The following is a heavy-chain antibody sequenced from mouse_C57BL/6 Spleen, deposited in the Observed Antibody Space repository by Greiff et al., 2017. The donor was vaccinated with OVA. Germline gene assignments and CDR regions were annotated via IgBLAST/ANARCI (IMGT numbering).Heavy chain of an antibody. CDR3: ARRGIYGIHEDYYAMDY. Sequence: QVTLKESGPGILQSSQTLSLTCSFSGFSLSTSGMGVSWIRQPSGKGLEWLAHIYWDDDKRYNPSLKSRLTISKDTSRNQVFLKITSVDTADTATYYCARRGIYGIHEDYYAMDYWGQGTSVTVSS. J-gene: IGHJ4*01. V-gene: IGHV8-12*01. CDR2: IYWDDDK. CDR1: GFSLSTSGMG. D-gene: IGHD2-1*01.